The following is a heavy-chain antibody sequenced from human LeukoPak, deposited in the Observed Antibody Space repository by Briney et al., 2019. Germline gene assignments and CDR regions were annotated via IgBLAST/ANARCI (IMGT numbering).Heavy chain of an antibody. CDR3: ARVFTRSGHPEELLG. J-gene: IGHJ4*02. V-gene: IGHV4-39*07. CDR2: IYYSGST. D-gene: IGHD6-19*01. Sequence: SETPSLTCTVSGGSISSSSYYWGWLRQPPGKGLEWIGSIYYSGSTYYNPSLKSRVTISVYTSKNQFSLKLSSVNAADTAVYYCARVFTRSGHPEELLGWGQGTLVTVPS. CDR1: GGSISSSSYY.